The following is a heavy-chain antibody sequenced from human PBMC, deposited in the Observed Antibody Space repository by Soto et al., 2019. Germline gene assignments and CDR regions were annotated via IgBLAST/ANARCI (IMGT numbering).Heavy chain of an antibody. J-gene: IGHJ4*02. Sequence: DVQLVESGGKVVQPGESLRLSCAASGFSFSGHIMNWVRQAPGTGLEWVSSIYPDGVPRYADSVRGRFTISRDNARDSLFLQIKCLRAEDTALYYCLNGDYYVAQGTVITVAS. V-gene: IGHV3-48*01. CDR3: LNGDYY. CDR1: GFSFSGHI. CDR2: IYPDGVP. D-gene: IGHD3-16*01.